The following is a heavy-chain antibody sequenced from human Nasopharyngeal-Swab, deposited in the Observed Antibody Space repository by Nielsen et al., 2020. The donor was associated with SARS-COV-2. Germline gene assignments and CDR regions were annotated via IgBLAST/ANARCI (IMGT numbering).Heavy chain of an antibody. CDR2: ISWDGGST. V-gene: IGHV3-43*01. CDR3: AKVMIVVVISGAFDY. J-gene: IGHJ4*02. CDR1: GFTFDDYT. D-gene: IGHD3-22*01. Sequence: SLNISCAASGFTFDDYTMHWVRQAPGKGLEWVSLISWDGGSTYYADSVKGRFTISRDNSKNSLYLQMNSLRTEDTALYYCAKVMIVVVISGAFDYWGQGTLVTVSS.